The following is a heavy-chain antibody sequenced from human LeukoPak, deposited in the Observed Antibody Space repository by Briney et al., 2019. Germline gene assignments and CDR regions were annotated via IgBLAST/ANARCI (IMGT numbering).Heavy chain of an antibody. D-gene: IGHD3-10*01. V-gene: IGHV1-2*02. Sequence: ASVKVSCKASGYTFTGYYMHWVRQAPGQGLEWMGWINPNSGGTNYAQKFQGRVTMTRDTSISTAYMELSRLRSDDTAVYYCARDRVTMVRGAPFGPWGQGTLVTVSS. CDR3: ARDRVTMVRGAPFGP. J-gene: IGHJ5*02. CDR1: GYTFTGYY. CDR2: INPNSGGT.